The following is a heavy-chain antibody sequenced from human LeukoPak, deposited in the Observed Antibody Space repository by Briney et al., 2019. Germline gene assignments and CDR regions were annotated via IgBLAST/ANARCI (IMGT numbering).Heavy chain of an antibody. D-gene: IGHD3-10*01. CDR3: AAGRVDDDY. Sequence: GGSLRLSCTASGFTFRIYYMTWVRQAPGKGLEWVANIEPDGSEKHYLDSVKGRFTISRDNAKNSLFLQMSSLRAEDTAVYYCAAGRVDDDYWGQGTLVSVSS. CDR2: IEPDGSEK. CDR1: GFTFRIYY. J-gene: IGHJ4*02. V-gene: IGHV3-7*02.